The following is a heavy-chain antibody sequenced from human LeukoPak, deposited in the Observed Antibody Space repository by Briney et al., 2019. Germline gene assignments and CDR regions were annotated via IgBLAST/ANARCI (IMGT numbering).Heavy chain of an antibody. CDR1: GYTFTGYY. D-gene: IGHD3-22*01. V-gene: IGHV1-2*02. CDR3: ARSRVVTTNWFDP. Sequence: ASVKVSCKASGYTFTGYYMHWVRQAPGQGLEWMGWINPNSGGTNYSQKFQGRVTMTRNTSISTAYMELSSLRSEDTAVYYCARSRVVTTNWFDPWGQGTLVTVSS. J-gene: IGHJ5*02. CDR2: INPNSGGT.